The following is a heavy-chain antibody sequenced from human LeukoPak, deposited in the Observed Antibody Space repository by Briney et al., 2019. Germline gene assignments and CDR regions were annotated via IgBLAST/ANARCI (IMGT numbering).Heavy chain of an antibody. CDR1: GFTFSSYG. V-gene: IGHV3-30*03. CDR3: VRGVGVSRFNYFDP. J-gene: IGHJ5*02. D-gene: IGHD1-26*01. Sequence: GGSLRLSCAASGFTFSSYGMHWVRQAPGKGLEWVAVVSYDGSNKYYADSVKGRFTISRDNSKNTLYLQMNSLRDDDTAVYYCVRGVGVSRFNYFDPWGQGTLVTVSS. CDR2: VSYDGSNK.